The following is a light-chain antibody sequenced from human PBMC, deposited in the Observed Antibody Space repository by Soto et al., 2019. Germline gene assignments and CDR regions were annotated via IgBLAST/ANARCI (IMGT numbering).Light chain of an antibody. CDR2: VAS. J-gene: IGKJ2*01. Sequence: EIVLTQSPATLSVSPGERATLSCRASQSVSSNLACYQQKTGQSPRLLIYVASTRATSIPARFSGSGSGTEFTLTISSVQAEDFAVYYCQQYNNSPYTFGQGTQLEIK. CDR1: QSVSSN. V-gene: IGKV3-15*01. CDR3: QQYNNSPYT.